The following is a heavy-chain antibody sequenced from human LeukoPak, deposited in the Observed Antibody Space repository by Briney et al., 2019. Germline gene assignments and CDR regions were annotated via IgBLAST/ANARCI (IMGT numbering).Heavy chain of an antibody. J-gene: IGHJ5*02. D-gene: IGHD3-10*01. CDR3: ARDRDYYGSGSYYGKGGMYNWFDP. Sequence: GGSLRLSCAASGFTFSSYWMSWVRQAPGKGLEWVANIKQDGSEKHYVDSVKGRFTISRDNAKNSLYLQMNSLRAEDTAVYYCARDRDYYGSGSYYGKGGMYNWFDPWGQGTLVTVSS. V-gene: IGHV3-7*01. CDR2: IKQDGSEK. CDR1: GFTFSSYW.